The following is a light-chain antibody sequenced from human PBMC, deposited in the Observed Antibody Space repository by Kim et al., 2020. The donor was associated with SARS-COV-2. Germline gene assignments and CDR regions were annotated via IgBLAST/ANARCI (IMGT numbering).Light chain of an antibody. V-gene: IGKV1-17*01. CDR1: QGIRYD. CDR3: LQHNSYPYT. J-gene: IGKJ2*01. CDR2: AAS. Sequence: SASVGDRVTITCRASQGIRYDIAWYQLKPGKAPRRLIYAASILQSGVPSRFSGSGSGTEFGLTISSLQPEDFATYYCLQHNSYPYTFGQGTKLEI.